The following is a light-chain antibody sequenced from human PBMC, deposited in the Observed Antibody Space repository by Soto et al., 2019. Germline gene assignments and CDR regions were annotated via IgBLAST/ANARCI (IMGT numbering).Light chain of an antibody. CDR1: SEYSSYI. J-gene: IGLJ2*01. Sequence: QSVLTQSSSASASLGSSVNLTCSLSSEYSSYIIAWHQQQPGKAPRYLMKLEGSGKFNRESGVPDRFSASSSGADRCLTISNLQSEDEADYYCKTWDTNTQVFGGGTKLTVL. CDR3: KTWDTNTQV. V-gene: IGLV4-60*03. CDR2: LEGSGKF.